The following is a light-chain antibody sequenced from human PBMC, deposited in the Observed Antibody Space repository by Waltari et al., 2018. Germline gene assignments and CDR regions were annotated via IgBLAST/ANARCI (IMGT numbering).Light chain of an antibody. V-gene: IGLV4-69*01. Sequence: QLVLTQSPSASASLGASVKLTCTLSSGPSHYAIAWHQQQPEKGPRYLMKLNDDGSHNEGDGIPDRFSGSSSGAERYLTISSLQSEDEADYYCQTWGTGIQVFGGGTKLTVL. CDR3: QTWGTGIQV. CDR2: LNDDGSH. J-gene: IGLJ3*02. CDR1: SGPSHYA.